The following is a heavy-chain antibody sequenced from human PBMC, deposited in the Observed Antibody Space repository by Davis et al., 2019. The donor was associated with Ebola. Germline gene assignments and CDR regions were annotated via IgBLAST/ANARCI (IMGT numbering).Heavy chain of an antibody. D-gene: IGHD6-13*01. CDR2: ISGSGGST. Sequence: PGGSLRLSCAASGFTFSSYWMHWVRQAPGKGLEWVSAISGSGGSTYYADSVKGRFTISRDNSKNTLYLQMNSLRAEDTAVYYCAKDSAAGPPYYYYGMDVWGQGTTVTVSS. V-gene: IGHV3-23*01. J-gene: IGHJ6*02. CDR3: AKDSAAGPPYYYYGMDV. CDR1: GFTFSSYW.